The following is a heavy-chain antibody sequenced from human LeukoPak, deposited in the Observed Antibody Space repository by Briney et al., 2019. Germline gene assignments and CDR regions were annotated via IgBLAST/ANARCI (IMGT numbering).Heavy chain of an antibody. V-gene: IGHV3-23*01. J-gene: IGHJ4*02. CDR2: ISGSGGNT. D-gene: IGHD6-6*01. Sequence: GGSLRLSCAASGFSFSSYAMNWVRQAPGKGLEWVSVISGSGGNTYYADSVKGRFTISRDNSKNTLYLQMNSLRVDDTAVYSCAKGSHGYSSSSADYWGQGTLVTVSS. CDR3: AKGSHGYSSSSADY. CDR1: GFSFSSYA.